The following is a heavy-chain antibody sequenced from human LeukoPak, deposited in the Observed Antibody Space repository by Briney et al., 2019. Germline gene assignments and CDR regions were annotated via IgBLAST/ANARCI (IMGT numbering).Heavy chain of an antibody. V-gene: IGHV3-15*07. Sequence: GGSLRLSCAASGFTFSNAWMNWVRQAPGKGLEWVGRIKSKTDGGTTDYAAPVKGRLTISRDDSKNTLYLQMNSLKTEDTAVYYCTTDPLSLWFGELLFSYYYGMDVWGQGTTVTVSS. J-gene: IGHJ6*02. CDR1: GFTFSNAW. CDR2: IKSKTDGGTT. D-gene: IGHD3-10*01. CDR3: TTDPLSLWFGELLFSYYYGMDV.